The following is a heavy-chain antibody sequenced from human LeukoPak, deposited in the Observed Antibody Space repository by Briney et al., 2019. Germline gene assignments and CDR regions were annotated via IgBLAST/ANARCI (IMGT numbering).Heavy chain of an antibody. CDR2: IYYSGST. CDR1: GGSISSYY. V-gene: IGHV4-59*01. J-gene: IGHJ5*02. CDR3: ARGIAVAGSLVWFDP. Sequence: SETLSLTCTVSGGSISSYYWSWIRQPPGKGLEWNGYIYYSGSTNNNPSLKSRVTISVDTSKNQFSLKLSSVTAADTAVYYCARGIAVAGSLVWFDPWGQGTLVTVSS. D-gene: IGHD6-19*01.